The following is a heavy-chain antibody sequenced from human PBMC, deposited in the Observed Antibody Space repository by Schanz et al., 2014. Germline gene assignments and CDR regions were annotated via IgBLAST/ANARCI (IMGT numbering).Heavy chain of an antibody. CDR3: ARGPPEGVVVTGWFDP. Sequence: EVQLLESGGDLVQPGGSLRLSCVVSGFTFRGYAMSWVRQAPGKGLQWVSTISNGGGGYISYADFVKGRFTISRDNSMNTLYLQMNSLRAEDTAVYSCARGPPEGVVVTGWFDPWGQGTLVTVSS. CDR1: GFTFRGYA. V-gene: IGHV3-23*01. D-gene: IGHD2-2*01. CDR2: ISNGGGGYI. J-gene: IGHJ5*02.